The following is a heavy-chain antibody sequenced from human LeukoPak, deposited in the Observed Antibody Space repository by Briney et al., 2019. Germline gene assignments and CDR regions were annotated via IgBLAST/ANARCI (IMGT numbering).Heavy chain of an antibody. V-gene: IGHV3-30*04. CDR2: ISYDGSSK. Sequence: PGGSLRLSCAASGFTFSSYAMHWVRQAPGKGLEWVAVISYDGSSKYYADSVKGRFTISRDNSKNTLYLQMNSLRAEDTAVYYCARDFPGSNEQLVRVTYYFDYWGQGTLVTVSS. D-gene: IGHD6-6*01. CDR1: GFTFSSYA. CDR3: ARDFPGSNEQLVRVTYYFDY. J-gene: IGHJ4*02.